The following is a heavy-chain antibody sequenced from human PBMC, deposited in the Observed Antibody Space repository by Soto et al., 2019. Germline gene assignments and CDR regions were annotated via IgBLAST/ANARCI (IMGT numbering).Heavy chain of an antibody. V-gene: IGHV1-69*01. CDR3: ARMAGNDWLLEYYFDY. CDR2: IIPIFGTA. CDR1: GGTFSSYA. J-gene: IGHJ4*02. Sequence: QVQLVQSGAEVKKPGSSVKVSCKASGGTFSSYAISWVRQAPGQGLEWMGGIIPIFGTANYAQKFQGRVTITADETTRTAYMELGSLRSEDTAVYYWARMAGNDWLLEYYFDYWGKGTLVTVSS. D-gene: IGHD3-9*01.